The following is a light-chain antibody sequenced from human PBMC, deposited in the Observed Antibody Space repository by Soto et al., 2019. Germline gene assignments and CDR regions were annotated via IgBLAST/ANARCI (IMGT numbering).Light chain of an antibody. Sequence: EIVLTQSPGTLSLSPVERATLSCRASQSVSISYLAWYQQKPGQAPRLLIYVASSRATGIPDRFSGSGSGTDFTLTISRLEPEDFAVYYCQQYGSSYTFGQGTKLEIK. V-gene: IGKV3-20*01. J-gene: IGKJ2*01. CDR2: VAS. CDR1: QSVSISY. CDR3: QQYGSSYT.